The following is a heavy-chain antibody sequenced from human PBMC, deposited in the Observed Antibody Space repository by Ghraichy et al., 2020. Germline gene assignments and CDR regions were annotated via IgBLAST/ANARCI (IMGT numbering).Heavy chain of an antibody. V-gene: IGHV3-30-3*01. CDR3: ARDLSGYYSSTSCYDDYYYGMDV. J-gene: IGHJ6*02. CDR2: ISYDGSNK. D-gene: IGHD2-2*03. Sequence: GESLNISCAASGFTFSSYAIHWVRQAPGKGLEWVAVISYDGSNKYYADSVKGQFTISRDNSKNTLYLQMNSLRAEDTAVYYCARDLSGYYSSTSCYDDYYYGMDVWGQGTTVTVSS. CDR1: GFTFSSYA.